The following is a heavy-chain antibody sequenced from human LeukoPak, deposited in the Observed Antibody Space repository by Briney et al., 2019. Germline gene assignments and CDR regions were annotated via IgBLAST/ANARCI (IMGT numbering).Heavy chain of an antibody. Sequence: GGSLRLSCAASGFTFSSYAMSWVRQAPGKGLAWISTVSASGDSTSYADSVKGRFTISRDNSKNALCLQVNSLRADDAALYYCAKSHYYGSGSIDYWGQGTLVTVSS. CDR2: VSASGDST. CDR1: GFTFSSYA. D-gene: IGHD3-10*01. V-gene: IGHV3-23*01. CDR3: AKSHYYGSGSIDY. J-gene: IGHJ4*02.